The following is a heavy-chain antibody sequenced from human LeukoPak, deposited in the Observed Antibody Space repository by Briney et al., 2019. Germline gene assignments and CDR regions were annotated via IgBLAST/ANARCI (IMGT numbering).Heavy chain of an antibody. J-gene: IGHJ2*01. CDR3: AIAGPFGRVHWYFDL. CDR2: ISWNSGSI. Sequence: PGGSLRLSCAASGFTFDDYAMHWVRQAPGKGLEWVSGISWNSGSIGYADSVKGRFTISRDNAKNSLHLQMNSLRAEDTALYYCAIAGPFGRVHWYFDLWGRGTLVTVSS. V-gene: IGHV3-9*01. D-gene: IGHD3-16*01. CDR1: GFTFDDYA.